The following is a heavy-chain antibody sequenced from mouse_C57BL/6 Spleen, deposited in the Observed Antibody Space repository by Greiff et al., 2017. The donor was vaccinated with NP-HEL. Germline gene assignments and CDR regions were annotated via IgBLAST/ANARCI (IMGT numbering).Heavy chain of an antibody. CDR1: GYTFTEYT. D-gene: IGHD2-2*01. J-gene: IGHJ4*01. V-gene: IGHV1-62-2*01. CDR2: FYPGSGSI. CDR3: ARHEVGYGYDADYYAMDY. Sequence: QVQLQQSGAELVKPGASVKLSCKASGYTFTEYTIHWVKQRSGQGLEWIGWFYPGSGSIKYNEKFKDKATLTADKSSSTVYMELSRLTSEDSAVYFCARHEVGYGYDADYYAMDYWGQGTSVTVSS.